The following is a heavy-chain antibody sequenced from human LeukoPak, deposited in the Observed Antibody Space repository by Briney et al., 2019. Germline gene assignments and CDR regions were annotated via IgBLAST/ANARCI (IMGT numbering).Heavy chain of an antibody. CDR2: IRYDGSNK. CDR1: GFTFSTYG. CDR3: AKSGKSDRNDFCTTKQKQLDY. V-gene: IGHV3-30*02. J-gene: IGHJ4*02. D-gene: IGHD3/OR15-3a*01. Sequence: PGGSLRLSCAASGFTFSTYGMHWVRQAPGKGLEWVAFIRYDGSNKYYADSVKGRFTISRDNSKNTLYLQMNSLGAEDTAVYYCAKSGKSDRNDFCTTKQKQLDYWGQGTLLTVSS.